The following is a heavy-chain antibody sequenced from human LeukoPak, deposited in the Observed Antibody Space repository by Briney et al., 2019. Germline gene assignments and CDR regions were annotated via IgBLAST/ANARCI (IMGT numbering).Heavy chain of an antibody. CDR1: GGSISSYY. CDR3: ARGGAEFLEWPFDY. Sequence: KPSETLSLTCTVSGGSISSYYWSWIRQPAGKGLEWIGRIYTSGSTNYNPSLKSRVTMSVDTSKNQFSLKLSSVTAADTAVYYCARGGAEFLEWPFDYWGQGTLVIVSS. D-gene: IGHD3-3*01. CDR2: IYTSGST. V-gene: IGHV4-4*07. J-gene: IGHJ4*02.